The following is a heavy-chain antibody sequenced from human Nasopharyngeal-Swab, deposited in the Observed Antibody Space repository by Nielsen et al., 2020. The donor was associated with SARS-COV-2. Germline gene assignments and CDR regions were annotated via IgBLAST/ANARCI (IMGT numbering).Heavy chain of an antibody. Sequence: ASVKVSCKASGYTFTSYYMHWVRQAPGQGLEWMGIINPSGGSTSYAQKFQGRVTMTRDTSTSTVYMELSSLRPEDTAVYYCARDEGWIVVVTAILDYWGQGTLVTVSS. CDR2: INPSGGST. J-gene: IGHJ4*02. CDR3: ARDEGWIVVVTAILDY. CDR1: GYTFTSYY. V-gene: IGHV1-46*01. D-gene: IGHD2-21*02.